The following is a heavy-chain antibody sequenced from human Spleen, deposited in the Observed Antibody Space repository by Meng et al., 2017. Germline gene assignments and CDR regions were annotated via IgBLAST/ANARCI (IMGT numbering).Heavy chain of an antibody. CDR1: GFTFSKYT. V-gene: IGHV3-23*01. D-gene: IGHD3-10*01. Sequence: GESLKISCAASGFTFSKYTMTWVRQAPGKGLQWVSTIRGSGDRAYYADSVKGRFTISRDNSKNTLYLQVTSLRAEDTAVYYCAKFLYASGTSQRGGFDYWGQGTLVTVSS. CDR3: AKFLYASGTSQRGGFDY. CDR2: IRGSGDRA. J-gene: IGHJ4*02.